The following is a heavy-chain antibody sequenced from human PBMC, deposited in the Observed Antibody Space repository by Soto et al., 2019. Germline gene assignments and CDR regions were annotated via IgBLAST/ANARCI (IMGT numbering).Heavy chain of an antibody. CDR1: GFTVSSNY. V-gene: IGHV3-53*02. J-gene: IGHJ5*02. D-gene: IGHD5-12*01. CDR2: IYSGGST. CDR3: ARGGDGCNYGVSGFYWFDP. Sequence: EVQLVETGGGLIQPGGSLRLSCAASGFTVSSNYMSWVRQAPGKGLEWVSVIYSGGSTYYADSVKGRFTISRDNSKNTLYLQMNSLRAEDTAVYYCARGGDGCNYGVSGFYWFDPWGQGTLVTVSS.